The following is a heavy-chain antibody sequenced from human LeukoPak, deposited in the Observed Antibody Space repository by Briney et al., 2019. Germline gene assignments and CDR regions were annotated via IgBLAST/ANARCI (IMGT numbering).Heavy chain of an antibody. CDR1: GGSFSGYY. CDR2: INHSGNT. D-gene: IGHD5-24*01. CDR3: ASVEMATTYFDY. V-gene: IGHV4-34*01. Sequence: PSETLSLTCAVYGGSFSGYYWSWIRQPPGKGLEWIGEINHSGNTNYNPSLKSRVTFSVDTSKNQLSLKLSSVTAADTAVYYCASVEMATTYFDYWGQGTQVTVSS. J-gene: IGHJ4*02.